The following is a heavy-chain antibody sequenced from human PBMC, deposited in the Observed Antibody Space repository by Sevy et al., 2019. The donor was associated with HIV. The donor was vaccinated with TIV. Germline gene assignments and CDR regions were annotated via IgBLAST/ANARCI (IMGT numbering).Heavy chain of an antibody. V-gene: IGHV3-7*01. CDR3: ARRYLDL. CDR1: GFTFDTYW. CDR2: IRQDGNEI. J-gene: IGHJ4*02. Sequence: GGCLRLSCVASGFTFDTYWMQWVRQAPGQGLEWMANIRQDGNEIYYADSVKGRFTISRDNAKESVYLQMSNLRVEDTSIYYCARRYLDLWGQGTLVTVSS.